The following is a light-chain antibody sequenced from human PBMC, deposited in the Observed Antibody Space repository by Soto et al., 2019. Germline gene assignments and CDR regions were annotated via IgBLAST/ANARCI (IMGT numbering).Light chain of an antibody. CDR3: HHYGGSPIT. J-gene: IGKJ5*01. V-gene: IGKV3-20*01. CDR2: GAS. Sequence: EIVLTQSPATLSLSPGERATLSCRASQSVSSSYLAWYQQKPGQAPRLLIYGASSRATGIPDRFSGSGSGTDFTLTISRLEPEDFAVYYCHHYGGSPITFGQGTRLEIK. CDR1: QSVSSSY.